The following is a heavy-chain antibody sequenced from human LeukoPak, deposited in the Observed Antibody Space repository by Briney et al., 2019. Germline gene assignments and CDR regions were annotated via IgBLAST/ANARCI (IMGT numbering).Heavy chain of an antibody. Sequence: SETLSLTCTVSGGSISSYYWSWIRQPAGEGLEWIGRIYTSGSTNYNPSLKSRVTMSVDTSKNQFSLKLSSVTAADTAVYYCARVGVGYSSSWHFDYWGQGTLVTVSS. CDR3: ARVGVGYSSSWHFDY. CDR2: IYTSGST. V-gene: IGHV4-4*07. D-gene: IGHD6-13*01. J-gene: IGHJ4*02. CDR1: GGSISSYY.